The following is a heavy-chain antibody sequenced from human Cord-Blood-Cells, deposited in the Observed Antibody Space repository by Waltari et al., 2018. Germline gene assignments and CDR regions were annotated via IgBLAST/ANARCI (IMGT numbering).Heavy chain of an antibody. Sequence: QLQLQESGPGLVKPSETLSLTCTVSGGSISSSSYYWGWIRQPPGKGLEWIGSIYYRWSTYYNPSLKSRVTISVDTSKNQFSLKLSSVTAADTAVYYCARQPYDFWSGYYLDYWGQGTLVTVSS. D-gene: IGHD3-3*01. CDR1: GGSISSSSYY. V-gene: IGHV4-39*01. CDR3: ARQPYDFWSGYYLDY. J-gene: IGHJ4*02. CDR2: IYYRWST.